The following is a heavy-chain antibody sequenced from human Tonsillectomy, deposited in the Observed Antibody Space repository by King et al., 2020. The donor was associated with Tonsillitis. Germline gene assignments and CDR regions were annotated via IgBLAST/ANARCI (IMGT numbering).Heavy chain of an antibody. CDR2: INPNSGGT. CDR1: GYTFTDYY. J-gene: IGHJ3*02. D-gene: IGHD6-19*01. CDR3: ASRLTSVAGIHDAFDI. Sequence: VQLVESGAEVKKPGASVKFSCKASGYTFTDYYMDWVRQAPGQGLEWMGWINPNSGGTKDAQKFQGRVTMTRDTSISTAYMELSRLRSDDTAVYYCASRLTSVAGIHDAFDIWGQGKMLTVSS. V-gene: IGHV1-2*02.